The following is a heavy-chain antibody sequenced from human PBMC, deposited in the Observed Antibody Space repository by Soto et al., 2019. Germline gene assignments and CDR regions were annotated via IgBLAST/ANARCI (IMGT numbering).Heavy chain of an antibody. CDR2: ISYDGSNK. Sequence: GSLRLSCAASGFTFSSYGMHWVRQAPGKGLEWVAVISYDGSNKYYADSVKGRFTISRDNSKNTLYLQMNSLRAEDTAVYYCAKEASRRVDTAMAYWGQGTLVTSPQ. CDR3: AKEASRRVDTAMAY. D-gene: IGHD5-18*01. CDR1: GFTFSSYG. V-gene: IGHV3-30*18. J-gene: IGHJ4*02.